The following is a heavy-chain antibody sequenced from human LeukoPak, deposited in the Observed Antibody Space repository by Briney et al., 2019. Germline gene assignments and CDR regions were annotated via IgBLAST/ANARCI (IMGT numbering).Heavy chain of an antibody. CDR1: GGSIRSYY. Sequence: PSETLSLTCTVSGGSIRSYYWSWIRQSAGKGLEWIGRIFTSGATNYNPSLKSRVTMSVDTSKNQISLKLTSVTAADTAVYYCARAAVTRGGYFDYWGQGTLATVSS. CDR2: IFTSGAT. CDR3: ARAAVTRGGYFDY. V-gene: IGHV4-4*07. D-gene: IGHD4-17*01. J-gene: IGHJ4*02.